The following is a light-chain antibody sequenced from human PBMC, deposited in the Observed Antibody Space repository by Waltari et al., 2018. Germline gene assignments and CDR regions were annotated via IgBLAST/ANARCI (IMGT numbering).Light chain of an antibody. V-gene: IGLV2-14*01. CDR3: NSYTGSSSWV. Sequence: QSALTQPASVSGSPGQSITISCTGTSSDVGFYNYVSWYQQHPGKAPKLIIYDVFERPSGVSNRFSGSKSGNTASLPISGLLAEDEADYYCNSYTGSSSWVFGGGTKLTVL. CDR1: SSDVGFYNY. CDR2: DVF. J-gene: IGLJ3*02.